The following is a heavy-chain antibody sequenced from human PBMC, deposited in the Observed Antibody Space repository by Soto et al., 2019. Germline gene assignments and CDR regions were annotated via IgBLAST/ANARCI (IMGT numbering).Heavy chain of an antibody. CDR2: ITSSGGTT. Sequence: GGSLRLSCAASGFTFSTYAMTWVRQAPGKGLDWVSSITSSGGTTYYADSVKGRFTISRDNSKNTLYLQMNSLRAEDTAVYYCARDGGCRDGYTVGCNWFDPWGQGTLVTVSS. D-gene: IGHD5-12*01. J-gene: IGHJ5*02. V-gene: IGHV3-23*01. CDR1: GFTFSTYA. CDR3: ARDGGCRDGYTVGCNWFDP.